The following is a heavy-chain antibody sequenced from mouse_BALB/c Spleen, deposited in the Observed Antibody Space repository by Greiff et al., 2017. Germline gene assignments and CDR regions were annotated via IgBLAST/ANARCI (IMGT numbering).Heavy chain of an antibody. CDR2: ISSGGST. J-gene: IGHJ1*01. Sequence: EVKLVESGGGLVKPGGSLKLSCAASGFTFSSYAMSWVRQTPEKRLEWVASISSGGSTYYADTVTGRFTISRENAKNTLYLEMSSLRSEDTAMYYCARSSNCITTSHWYFDVWGAGTTVTVSS. D-gene: IGHD1-1*01. V-gene: IGHV5-6-5*01. CDR3: ARSSNCITTSHWYFDV. CDR1: GFTFSSYA.